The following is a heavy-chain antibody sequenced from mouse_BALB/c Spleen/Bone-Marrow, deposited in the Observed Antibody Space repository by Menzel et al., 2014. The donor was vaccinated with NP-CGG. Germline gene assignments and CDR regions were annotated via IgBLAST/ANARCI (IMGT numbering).Heavy chain of an antibody. CDR1: GFTFSSFG. CDR3: ARSGSSSGYFDY. J-gene: IGHJ2*01. D-gene: IGHD1-1*01. CDR2: ISSGSSTL. V-gene: IGHV5-17*02. Sequence: EVKLVESGGGLVQPGGSRKLSCAASGFTFSSFGMHWVRQAPEKGLEWVAYISSGSSTLYYADTVMGRFTISRDNPKNTLFLQMTSLRSEDTAMYYCARSGSSSGYFDYWGQGTTPTVSS.